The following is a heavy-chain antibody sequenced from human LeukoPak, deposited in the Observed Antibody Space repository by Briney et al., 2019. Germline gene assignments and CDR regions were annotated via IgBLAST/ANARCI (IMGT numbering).Heavy chain of an antibody. D-gene: IGHD6-19*01. Sequence: APVKVSCKASGYTFTSYYIHWVRQAPGQGLEWMGIINPSGGSTSYAQKFQGRLTTSRDTSTSTVYMELSSLRSEDTAVYYCAREEGVVAGTFDFWGQGTLVTVSS. CDR2: INPSGGST. CDR1: GYTFTSYY. V-gene: IGHV1-46*03. CDR3: AREEGVVAGTFDF. J-gene: IGHJ4*02.